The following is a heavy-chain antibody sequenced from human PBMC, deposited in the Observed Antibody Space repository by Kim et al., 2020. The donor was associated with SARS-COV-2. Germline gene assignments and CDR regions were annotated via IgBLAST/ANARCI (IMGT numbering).Heavy chain of an antibody. V-gene: IGHV3-33*01. Sequence: CYAYPVKGRFTISRDISKNTLYLQMNGLGAEYTAVYYCARDRVVVAALDYWGQGTLVTVSS. D-gene: IGHD2-15*01. CDR3: ARDRVVVAALDY. J-gene: IGHJ4*02.